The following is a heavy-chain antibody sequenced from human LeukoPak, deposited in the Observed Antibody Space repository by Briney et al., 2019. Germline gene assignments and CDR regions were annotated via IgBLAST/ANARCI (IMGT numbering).Heavy chain of an antibody. CDR2: LSGSGITT. CDR1: GFTFSNSA. J-gene: IGHJ4*01. Sequence: GGSLRLSCTASGFTFSNSAMSWVRQAPGKGLEWVSTLSGSGITTYYADSVKGRFTISRDNSKSTLYLQMNSLRAEDTAVYYCAKGIYSSGWSYFDYWGHGTLVTVSS. CDR3: AKGIYSSGWSYFDY. V-gene: IGHV3-23*01. D-gene: IGHD6-19*01.